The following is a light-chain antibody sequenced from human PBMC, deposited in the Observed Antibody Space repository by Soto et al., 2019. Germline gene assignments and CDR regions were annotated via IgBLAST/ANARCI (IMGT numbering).Light chain of an antibody. CDR1: QSILYSSNNKNF. CDR2: WAS. J-gene: IGKJ5*01. Sequence: DIVMTQSPDSLAVSLGERATINCKSSQSILYSSNNKNFLAWYQQKPGQPPKMLIYWASTRESGVPDRFSGSESGTDFTLTISSLQAEDVAVYYCQQYYGTPVTFGQGTRLEIK. V-gene: IGKV4-1*01. CDR3: QQYYGTPVT.